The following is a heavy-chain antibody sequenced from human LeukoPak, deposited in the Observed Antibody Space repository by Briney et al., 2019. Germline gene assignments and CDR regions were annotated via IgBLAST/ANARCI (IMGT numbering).Heavy chain of an antibody. J-gene: IGHJ5*02. Sequence: PGRSLRLSCAASGLTFSTYWMHWVRQAPGKGLVWVSRIKSDGSSTSYADSAKGRFIISRDNAKNTLYLQMNSLRAEDTAVYYCAREYGFGSGSYYPWGQGTLVIVSS. D-gene: IGHD3-10*01. CDR1: GLTFSTYW. CDR3: AREYGFGSGSYYP. CDR2: IKSDGSST. V-gene: IGHV3-74*01.